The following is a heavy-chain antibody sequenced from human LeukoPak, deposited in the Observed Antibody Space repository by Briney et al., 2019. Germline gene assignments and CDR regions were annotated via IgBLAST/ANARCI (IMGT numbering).Heavy chain of an antibody. Sequence: SETLSLTCAVSGGSISSCGYSWGWIRQPPGKGLEWIGSIYYSGSTYYNPSLKSRVTISVDTSKNQFSLKLSSVTAADTAVYYCARQAPHSSDYWGQGTLVTVSS. CDR2: IYYSGST. CDR1: GGSISSCGYS. J-gene: IGHJ4*02. D-gene: IGHD6-13*01. CDR3: ARQAPHSSDY. V-gene: IGHV4-39*01.